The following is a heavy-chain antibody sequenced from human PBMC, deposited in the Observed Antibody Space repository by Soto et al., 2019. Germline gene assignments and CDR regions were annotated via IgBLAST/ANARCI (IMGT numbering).Heavy chain of an antibody. D-gene: IGHD6-13*01. CDR1: GGSISSYY. CDR2: IYYSGST. CDR3: ARQGIAAAGEAFDI. V-gene: IGHV4-59*08. Sequence: SETLSLTCTVSGGSISSYYWSWIRQPPGKGLEWIGYIYYSGSTNYNPSLKSRVTISVDTSKNQFSLKLSSVTAADTAVYYCARQGIAAAGEAFDIWGQGTMVTVSS. J-gene: IGHJ3*02.